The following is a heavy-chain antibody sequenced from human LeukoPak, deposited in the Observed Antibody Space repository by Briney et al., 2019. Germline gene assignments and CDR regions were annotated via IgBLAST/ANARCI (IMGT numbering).Heavy chain of an antibody. CDR1: GGSFSGYY. J-gene: IGHJ4*02. D-gene: IGHD6-13*01. CDR3: ARVKGSSWYWIFDY. CDR2: INHSGST. V-gene: IGHV4-34*01. Sequence: SETLSLTCAVYGGSFSGYYWSWIRQPPGKGLEWIGEINHSGSTNYNPSLKSRVTISVDTSKNQFSLKLSSVTAADTAVYYCARVKGSSWYWIFDYWGQGTLVTVSS.